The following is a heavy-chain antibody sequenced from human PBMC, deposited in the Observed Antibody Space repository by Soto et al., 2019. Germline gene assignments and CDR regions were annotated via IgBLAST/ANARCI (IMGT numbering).Heavy chain of an antibody. CDR1: GFTFSSYA. Sequence: GGSPRLSCAASGFTFSSYAMSWVRQAPGKGLEWVSAISGSGGSTYYADSVKGRFTISRDNSKNTLYLQMNSLRAEDTAVYYCAKDLDGITMIVVVNLFDYWGQGTLVTVSS. CDR3: AKDLDGITMIVVVNLFDY. J-gene: IGHJ4*02. D-gene: IGHD3-22*01. V-gene: IGHV3-23*01. CDR2: ISGSGGST.